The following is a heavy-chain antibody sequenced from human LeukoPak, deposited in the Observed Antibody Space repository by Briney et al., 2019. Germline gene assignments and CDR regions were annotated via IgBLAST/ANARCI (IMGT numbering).Heavy chain of an antibody. CDR2: MNPNSGNT. V-gene: IGHV1-8*01. J-gene: IGHJ4*02. Sequence: GASVKVSCKASGYTFTSYDINWVRQATGQGLEWMGWMNPNSGNTGYAQKFQGRVTMTRNTSISTAYMELSSLRSEDTAVYYCARGSYYDILTGYYWGSYYFDYWGQGTLVTVSS. D-gene: IGHD3-9*01. CDR3: ARGSYYDILTGYYWGSYYFDY. CDR1: GYTFTSYD.